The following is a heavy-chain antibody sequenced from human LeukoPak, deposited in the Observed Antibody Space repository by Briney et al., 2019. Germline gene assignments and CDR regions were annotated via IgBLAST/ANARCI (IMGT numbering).Heavy chain of an antibody. CDR1: GGSLSGFY. CDR3: ATSPQYSYGWISRMEI. D-gene: IGHD4-17*01. V-gene: IGHV4-34*12. J-gene: IGHJ3*02. Sequence: SDTLSFTCAVSGGSLSGFYRSWVRQPPGKGLEWIGEIVHGGATSYNPSLESRVTISSDNSKNQFSLKLTSVTAADTAVYYCATSPQYSYGWISRMEIWAQGTMVAVSS. CDR2: IVHGGAT.